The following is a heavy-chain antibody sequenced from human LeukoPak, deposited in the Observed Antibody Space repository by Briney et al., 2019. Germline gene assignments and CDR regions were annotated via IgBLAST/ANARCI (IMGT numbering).Heavy chain of an antibody. CDR3: ARSDRWLPPAD. J-gene: IGHJ4*02. CDR2: ISSDCNNI. D-gene: IGHD5-24*01. Sequence: PGGSLRLSCAASGFDFNVHSMNWVRQTPRKGLEWVSSISSDCNNIYYADSVKGRFTISRDNASNSPFLQMNGLRLDDTAVYYCARSDRWLPPADWGQGTLVTVSS. CDR1: GFDFNVHS. V-gene: IGHV3-21*01.